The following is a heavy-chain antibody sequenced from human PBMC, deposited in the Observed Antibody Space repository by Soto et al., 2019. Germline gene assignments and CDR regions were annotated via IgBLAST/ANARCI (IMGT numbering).Heavy chain of an antibody. D-gene: IGHD5-18*01. Sequence: SETLSLTCTVSGGSISSYYWSWIRQPPGKGLEWIGYIYYSGSTNYNPSLKSRVTISVDTPKNQFSLKLSSVTAADTAVYYCARGGIQLWSRSAFDIWGQGTMVTVSS. CDR1: GGSISSYY. J-gene: IGHJ3*02. V-gene: IGHV4-59*01. CDR3: ARGGIQLWSRSAFDI. CDR2: IYYSGST.